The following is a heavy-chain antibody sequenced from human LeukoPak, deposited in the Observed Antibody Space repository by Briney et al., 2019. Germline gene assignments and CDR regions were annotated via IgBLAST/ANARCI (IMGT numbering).Heavy chain of an antibody. CDR1: GFTFSSYA. V-gene: IGHV3-30*04. J-gene: IGHJ4*02. CDR2: ISYDGSNK. Sequence: PGRSLRLSCAASGFTFSSYAMHWVRQAPGKGLEGVAVISYDGSNKYYADSVKGRFTISRDNSKNTLYLQMNSLRAEDTAVYYCARSLQPYSGYDPFDYWGQGTLVTVSS. CDR3: ARSLQPYSGYDPFDY. D-gene: IGHD5-12*01.